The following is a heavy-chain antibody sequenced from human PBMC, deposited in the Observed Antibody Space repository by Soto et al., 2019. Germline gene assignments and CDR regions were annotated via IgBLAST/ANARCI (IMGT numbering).Heavy chain of an antibody. CDR2: IIPIFGTA. J-gene: IGHJ6*02. V-gene: IGHV1-69*13. Sequence: PVKVSCKASGGTFSSYAISWVRQAPGQRLEWMGGIIPIFGTANYAQKFQGRVTITADESTSTAYMELSSLRSEDTAVYYCARDFRGSHYYYYGMDVWGQGTTVTVSS. CDR1: GGTFSSYA. CDR3: ARDFRGSHYYYYGMDV. D-gene: IGHD3-10*01.